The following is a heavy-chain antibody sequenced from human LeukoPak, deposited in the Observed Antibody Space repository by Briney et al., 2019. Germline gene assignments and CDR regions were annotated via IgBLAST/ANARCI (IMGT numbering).Heavy chain of an antibody. CDR3: AKGERYCSSTSCRYDYYYMDV. CDR2: ISGSGGST. Sequence: GRSLRLSRAASVFTFSSYWLSWVRQAPGKGLEWVSAISGSGGSTFYADSAKGRFTIPRDNAKNTLYLQMNSLRAEDTAVYYCAKGERYCSSTSCRYDYYYMDVWGKGTTVTISS. V-gene: IGHV3-23*01. CDR1: VFTFSSYW. D-gene: IGHD2-2*01. J-gene: IGHJ6*03.